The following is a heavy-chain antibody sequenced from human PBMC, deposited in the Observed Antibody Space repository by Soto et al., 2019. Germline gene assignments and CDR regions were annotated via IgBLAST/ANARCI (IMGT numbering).Heavy chain of an antibody. D-gene: IGHD1-26*01. CDR2: IYYSGTT. J-gene: IGHJ4*02. Sequence: QVQLQESGPGLVKPSDTLSLTCAVSGYSISSSNWWGWIRQPPGKGLEWIGYIYYSGTTYYNPSLKSRVAMSVDTYKNQFSLKLTSVTAVDTAVYYCARREIQGPIDYWGQGTLVTVSS. V-gene: IGHV4-28*01. CDR3: ARREIQGPIDY. CDR1: GYSISSSNW.